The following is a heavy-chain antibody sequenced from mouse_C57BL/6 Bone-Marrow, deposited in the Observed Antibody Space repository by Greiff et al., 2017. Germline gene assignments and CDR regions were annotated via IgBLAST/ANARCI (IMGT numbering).Heavy chain of an antibody. J-gene: IGHJ2*01. CDR2: FYPGRGST. Sequence: QVQLQQPGAELVKPGASVKMSCKASGYTFTSYWITWVKQRPGQGLEWIGDFYPGRGSTNYNEKFKSKATLTVDTSSSTAYMQLSSLTSEDSAVYYWTRLYYGSSYEGDYWGQDTTLTVSS. D-gene: IGHD1-1*01. CDR1: GYTFTSYW. V-gene: IGHV1-55*01. CDR3: TRLYYGSSYEGDY.